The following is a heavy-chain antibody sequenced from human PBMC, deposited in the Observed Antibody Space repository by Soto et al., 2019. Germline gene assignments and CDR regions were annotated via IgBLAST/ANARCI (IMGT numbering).Heavy chain of an antibody. CDR3: AKESSTRANYYYYYYGMDV. D-gene: IGHD2-2*01. CDR1: GFTFSSYG. J-gene: IGHJ6*02. Sequence: PGGSLRLSCAASGFTFSSYGMHWVRQAPGKGLEWVAVISYDGSNKYYADSVKGRFTISRDNSKNTLFLQMNSLRADDTAIYYCAKESSTRANYYYYYYGMDVWGQGTTVTVSS. CDR2: ISYDGSNK. V-gene: IGHV3-30*18.